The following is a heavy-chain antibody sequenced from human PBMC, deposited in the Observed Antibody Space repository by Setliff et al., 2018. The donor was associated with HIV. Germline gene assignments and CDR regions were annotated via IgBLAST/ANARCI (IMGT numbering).Heavy chain of an antibody. Sequence: SETLSLTCAVSGYAISSGYYWGWIRRPPGKGLEWIGEINHSGSTNYNPSLKSRVTISVDTSKNQFSLKLTSVTAADTAVYYCARGGTSSNWFDPWGQGTLVTVSS. CDR2: INHSGST. CDR1: GYAISSGYY. J-gene: IGHJ5*02. CDR3: ARGGTSSNWFDP. V-gene: IGHV4-38-2*01. D-gene: IGHD1-26*01.